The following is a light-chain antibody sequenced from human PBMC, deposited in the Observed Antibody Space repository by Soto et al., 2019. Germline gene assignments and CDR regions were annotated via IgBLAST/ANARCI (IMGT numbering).Light chain of an antibody. V-gene: IGLV2-14*01. CDR3: SSYSSTTDVV. J-gene: IGLJ2*01. CDR1: SSDVGGYNY. Sequence: QSALTQPASVSGSPGQSITIYCTGPSSDVGGYNYVSWYQQHPGKAPKLMIFDVSNRPSGVSNRFSGSKSGNTASLTISGLQAEDEADYYCSSYSSTTDVVFGGGTKLTVL. CDR2: DVS.